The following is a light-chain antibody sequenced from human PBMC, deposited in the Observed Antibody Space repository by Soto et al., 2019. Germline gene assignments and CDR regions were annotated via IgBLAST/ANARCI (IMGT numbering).Light chain of an antibody. CDR2: GAS. J-gene: IGKJ4*01. CDR1: QIISIS. Sequence: EIVMTQSPATLSVSPGERATLSCRASQIISISLAWYQQKPDQAPRLLIYGASTRATGFPARFSGSGSGTEFTLTISSLQSEDLAIYYWQQYNNWPLTFGGGTKVEIK. CDR3: QQYNNWPLT. V-gene: IGKV3-15*01.